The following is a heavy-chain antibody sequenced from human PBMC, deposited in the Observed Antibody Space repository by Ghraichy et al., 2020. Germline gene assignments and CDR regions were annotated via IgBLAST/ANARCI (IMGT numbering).Heavy chain of an antibody. Sequence: GGSLRLSCAASGFTFSSYAMSWVRQAPGKGLEWVSAISDSGGRTFYADSVKGRFTISRDNSKNTLYLQMNSLRGEDTAVYYCAKDRRRDYDFRSGSSEFDPWGQGTLVTVSS. CDR1: GFTFSSYA. J-gene: IGHJ5*02. V-gene: IGHV3-23*01. CDR3: AKDRRRDYDFRSGSSEFDP. CDR2: ISDSGGRT. D-gene: IGHD3-3*01.